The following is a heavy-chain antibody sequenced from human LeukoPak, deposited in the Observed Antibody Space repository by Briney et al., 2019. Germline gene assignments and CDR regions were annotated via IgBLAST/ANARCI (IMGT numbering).Heavy chain of an antibody. Sequence: PGGSLRLSCAASGFTFSSHSMNWVRQAPGKGLEWVSSISSSSSYIYYADSVKGRFTISRDNAKNSLYLQMSSLRAEDTAVYYCARVEGYSSSAFDYWGQGTLVTVSS. D-gene: IGHD6-6*01. CDR2: ISSSSSYI. J-gene: IGHJ4*02. CDR1: GFTFSSHS. V-gene: IGHV3-21*01. CDR3: ARVEGYSSSAFDY.